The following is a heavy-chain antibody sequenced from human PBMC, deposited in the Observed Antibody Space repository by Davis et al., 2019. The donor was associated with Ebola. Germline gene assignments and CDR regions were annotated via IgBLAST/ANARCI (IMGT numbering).Heavy chain of an antibody. J-gene: IGHJ3*02. Sequence: ASVKVSCKASGYTFTAYYMHWVRQAPGQGLEWMGRINPDSGDTNYAQKFQGRVTMTRDTSINTAYMELDRLRSDDTAVYYCARQLPLIADDAFDIWGKGTTVTVSS. CDR2: INPDSGDT. D-gene: IGHD6-13*01. CDR3: ARQLPLIADDAFDI. V-gene: IGHV1-2*06. CDR1: GYTFTAYY.